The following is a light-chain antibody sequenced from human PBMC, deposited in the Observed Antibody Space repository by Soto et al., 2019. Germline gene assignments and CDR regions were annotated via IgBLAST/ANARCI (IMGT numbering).Light chain of an antibody. V-gene: IGKV3-15*01. CDR1: QSVSQSVSSK. J-gene: IGKJ1*01. CDR3: HQYNNFWK. CDR2: GAS. Sequence: EIVMTQSPATLSVSPGERVTLSCRASQSVSQSVSSKLAWYQHKPGRAPRLLIYGASTRATGIPARFSGSGSGTEFTLTISSLQSEDFGLYYCHQYNNFWKFGQGTKVDIK.